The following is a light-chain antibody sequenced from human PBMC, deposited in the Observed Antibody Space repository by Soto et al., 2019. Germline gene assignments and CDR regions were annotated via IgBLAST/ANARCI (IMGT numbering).Light chain of an antibody. V-gene: IGKV3-11*01. CDR2: DAS. J-gene: IGKJ3*01. CDR3: QPRSNWPS. Sequence: EIVLTQSPGTLSLSPGEIATLSCRASQSVSSFLAWYQQKPGQAPMLLIYDASNRATGIPTRFSGSGSGTDFTLTISSLEPDDFAVYYFQPRSNWPSFGPGTKVDI. CDR1: QSVSSF.